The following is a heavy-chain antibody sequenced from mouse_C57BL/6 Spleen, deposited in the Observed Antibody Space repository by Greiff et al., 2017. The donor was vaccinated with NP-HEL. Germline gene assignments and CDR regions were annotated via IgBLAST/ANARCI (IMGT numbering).Heavy chain of an antibody. V-gene: IGHV1-20*01. D-gene: IGHD2-4*01. CDR2: INPYNGDT. CDR3: ARGDYDGGFAY. J-gene: IGHJ3*01. Sequence: EVQLQQSGPELVKPGDSVKISCKASGYSFTGYFMNWVMQSHGKSLEWIGRINPYNGDTFYNQKFKGKATLTVDKSSSTAHMELRSLTSEDSAVYYCARGDYDGGFAYWGQGTLVTVSA. CDR1: GYSFTGYF.